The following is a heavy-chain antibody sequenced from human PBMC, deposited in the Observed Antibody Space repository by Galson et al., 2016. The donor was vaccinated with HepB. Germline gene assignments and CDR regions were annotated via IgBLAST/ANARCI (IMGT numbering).Heavy chain of an antibody. V-gene: IGHV4-59*01. CDR1: GDSISSYY. CDR2: IRNTGNT. Sequence: SETLSLTCTVSGDSISSYYWSWIRQAPGKGLEWIGHIRNTGNTNYHPSLDSRVTISIDTSRNKFFLTLSSVTAADTAVYFCARDGGVVYDFGMDVWGQGTTVIVSS. CDR3: ARDGGVVYDFGMDV. J-gene: IGHJ6*02. D-gene: IGHD5/OR15-5a*01.